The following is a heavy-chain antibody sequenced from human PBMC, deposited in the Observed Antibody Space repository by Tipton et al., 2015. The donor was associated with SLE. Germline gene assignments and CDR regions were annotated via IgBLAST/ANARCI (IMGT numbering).Heavy chain of an antibody. CDR2: HYYRGNT. J-gene: IGHJ4*02. V-gene: IGHV4-39*07. CDR3: ARHGDSLMPPDY. CDR1: GGAFMTSTNY. D-gene: IGHD2-2*01. Sequence: TLSLTCTVSGGAFMTSTNYWAWIRQPPGKALEWTGSHYYRGNTHYNPSLKSRVTISVDTSKNQFYLTLNSVTAADTAVYYCARHGDSLMPPDYRGQGTLVTVSS.